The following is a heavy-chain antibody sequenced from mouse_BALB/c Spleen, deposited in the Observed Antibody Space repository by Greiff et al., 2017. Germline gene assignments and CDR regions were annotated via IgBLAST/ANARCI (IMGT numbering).Heavy chain of an antibody. Sequence: DVKLVESGGGLVQPGGSRKLSCAASGFTFSSFGMHWVRQAPEKGLEWVAYISSGSSTIYYADTVKGRFTISRDNPKNTLFLQMTSLRSEDTAMYYCARGAYGNYGYFDVWGAGTTVTVSS. CDR1: GFTFSSFG. J-gene: IGHJ1*01. D-gene: IGHD2-1*01. V-gene: IGHV5-17*02. CDR3: ARGAYGNYGYFDV. CDR2: ISSGSSTI.